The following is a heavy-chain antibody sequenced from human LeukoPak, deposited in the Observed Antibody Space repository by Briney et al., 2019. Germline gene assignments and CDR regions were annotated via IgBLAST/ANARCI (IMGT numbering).Heavy chain of an antibody. V-gene: IGHV3-23*01. CDR2: ISSTGGTT. CDR1: GFTFSSYG. D-gene: IGHD2-15*01. CDR3: AKNGDRGAYCSGGTCYPFYYYYIDV. Sequence: GGTPRLSCAASGFTFSSYGMSWVRQAPGKGLEWVSSISSTGGTTYYADSVKGRFTTSRDNSKNTLYLQMNSLRAEDTATYYCAKNGDRGAYCSGGTCYPFYYYYIDVWGKGTTVTISS. J-gene: IGHJ6*03.